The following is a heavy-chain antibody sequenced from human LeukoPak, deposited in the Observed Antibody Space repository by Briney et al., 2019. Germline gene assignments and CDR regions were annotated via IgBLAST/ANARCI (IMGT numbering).Heavy chain of an antibody. CDR1: GFTFSSYE. D-gene: IGHD5-18*01. Sequence: GGSLRLSCAASGFTFSSYEMDWVRQAPGKGLEWVSYIRISGSAMYYADSVKGRFTISRDNAKNSLFLQMNSLRAEDTAVYYCARGSSRYSYGYLDYWGQGTLVTVSS. V-gene: IGHV3-48*03. CDR2: IRISGSAM. J-gene: IGHJ4*02. CDR3: ARGSSRYSYGYLDY.